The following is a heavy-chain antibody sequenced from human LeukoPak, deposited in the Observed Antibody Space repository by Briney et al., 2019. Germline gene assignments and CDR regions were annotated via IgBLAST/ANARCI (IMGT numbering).Heavy chain of an antibody. V-gene: IGHV4-39*01. J-gene: IGHJ4*02. CDR3: ARYAVEYRGTFFDY. D-gene: IGHD1-26*01. CDR2: IYYGGGT. CDR1: GGSIRSTDHY. Sequence: PSETLSLTCTVSGGSIRSTDHYWGWIRQPPGKGLEWIGSIYYGGGTYYNPSLKSRATISVDTSKNPFSLKLSSVTAADTAVYYCARYAVEYRGTFFDYWGQGTLVTVSS.